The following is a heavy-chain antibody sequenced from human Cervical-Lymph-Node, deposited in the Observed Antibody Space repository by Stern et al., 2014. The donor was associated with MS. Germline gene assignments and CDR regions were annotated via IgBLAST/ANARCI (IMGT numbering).Heavy chain of an antibody. CDR2: IIPILGTA. J-gene: IGHJ6*02. D-gene: IGHD1-7*01. CDR1: GGTFSSYA. Sequence: VHLGESGAEVKKPGSSVKVSCKASGGTFSSYAISWVRQAPGQGLEWMGGIIPILGTANYAQEFQGRVTITADDSTSTAFMELSSLRSEDTAMYYCARVRELGMDVWGQGTTVTVSS. CDR3: ARVRELGMDV. V-gene: IGHV1-69*01.